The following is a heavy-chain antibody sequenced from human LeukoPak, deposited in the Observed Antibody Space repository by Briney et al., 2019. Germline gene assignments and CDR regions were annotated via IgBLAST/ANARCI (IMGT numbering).Heavy chain of an antibody. J-gene: IGHJ5*02. D-gene: IGHD3-10*01. CDR2: INHSGST. CDR1: GGSFSGYY. CDR3: ARGTDGLWFGGGTNWFDP. V-gene: IGHV4-34*01. Sequence: SETLSLTCAVYGGSFSGYYWSWIRQPPGKGLEWIGEINHSGSTNYNPSLKSRVTISVDTSKNQFSLKLSSVTAADTAVYYCARGTDGLWFGGGTNWFDPWGQGTLVTVSS.